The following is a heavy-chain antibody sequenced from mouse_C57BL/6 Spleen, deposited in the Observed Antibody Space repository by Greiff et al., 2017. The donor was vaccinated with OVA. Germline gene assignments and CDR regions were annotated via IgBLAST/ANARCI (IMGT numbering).Heavy chain of an antibody. D-gene: IGHD1-3*01. CDR1: GYAFSSYW. CDR3: ARSSCYAIDD. J-gene: IGHJ4*01. CDR2: IYPGDGDT. V-gene: IGHV1-80*01. Sequence: QVQLQQSGAELVKPGASVKLSCKASGYAFSSYWMNWVKQRPGKGLEWIGKIYPGDGDTKYHGKFKGKATLTVDPSSRTAYMQLSSLTSEDAAVYFCARSSCYAIDDWGQGTSVTVSA.